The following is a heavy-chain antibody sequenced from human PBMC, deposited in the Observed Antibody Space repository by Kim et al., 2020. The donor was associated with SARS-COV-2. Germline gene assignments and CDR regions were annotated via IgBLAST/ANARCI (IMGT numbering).Heavy chain of an antibody. CDR1: GGSFSGFY. CDR3: ARRLSNTSGSGGLYCYL. J-gene: IGHJ2*01. CDR2: INHSGRT. D-gene: IGHD3-10*01. V-gene: IGHV4-34*01. Sequence: SETLSLTCAVYGGSFSGFYWSWIRQPPGRGLEWIGEINHSGRTNYNPSLKSRVTISVDTSKNQFSLRLTSVTAADTAVYYCARRLSNTSGSGGLYCYL.